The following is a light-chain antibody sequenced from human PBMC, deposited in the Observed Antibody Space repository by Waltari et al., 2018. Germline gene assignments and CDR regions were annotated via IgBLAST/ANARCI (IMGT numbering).Light chain of an antibody. CDR2: WAS. J-gene: IGKJ2*01. CDR3: QQYYDTPYT. V-gene: IGKV4-1*01. Sequence: DIVMTQSQDSLVVSLGEMATIHCESSRNLLYSPNNKDFLAWYQQKPGQPPKLLIYWASTRESGVPDRFTGSGSGTDFSLTISSLQAEDVAVYYCQQYYDTPYTFGQGTKLEIK. CDR1: RNLLYSPNNKDF.